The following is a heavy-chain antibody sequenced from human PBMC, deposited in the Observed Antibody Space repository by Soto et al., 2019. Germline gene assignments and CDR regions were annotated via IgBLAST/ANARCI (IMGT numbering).Heavy chain of an antibody. CDR3: TRGRGYSNYYGMDV. D-gene: IGHD4-4*01. CDR2: INSDGSAT. CDR1: GFTFRSYW. V-gene: IGHV3-74*01. J-gene: IGHJ6*02. Sequence: GGSLRLSCAASGFTFRSYWMHWVRQAPGKGLVWVSHINSDGSATRDADSVKGRFTISRDNAKNKLYLQMSSLGAEDTAVYYCTRGRGYSNYYGMDVWGQGTTVTVSS.